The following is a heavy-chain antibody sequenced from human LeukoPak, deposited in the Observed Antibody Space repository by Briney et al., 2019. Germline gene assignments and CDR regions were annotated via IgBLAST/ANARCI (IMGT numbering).Heavy chain of an antibody. Sequence: PGGSLRLSCAASGFTFSSYSMNRVRQAPGKGLEWVSSISSSSSYIYYADSVKGRFTISRDNAKNSLYLQMNSLRAEDTAVYYCAREASSRYYDILTGYPPDYWGQGTLVTVSS. J-gene: IGHJ4*02. CDR3: AREASSRYYDILTGYPPDY. CDR1: GFTFSSYS. CDR2: ISSSSSYI. V-gene: IGHV3-21*01. D-gene: IGHD3-9*01.